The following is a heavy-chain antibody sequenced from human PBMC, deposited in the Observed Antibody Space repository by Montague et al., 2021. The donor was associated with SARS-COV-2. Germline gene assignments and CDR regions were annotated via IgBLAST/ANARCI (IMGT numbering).Heavy chain of an antibody. CDR2: INHGGST. CDR1: GGSLSGYD. V-gene: IGHV4-34*01. D-gene: IGHD3-22*01. J-gene: IGHJ4*02. CDR3: ARGQGEITMIVVVLTAAAHYFDC. Sequence: SETLSLTCAVYGGSLSGYDWSWIRQPPGKGLEWIGEINHGGSTKYNPSLKSRVSISVDTSKNQFSLKLNSVTAAGTAVYYCARGQGEITMIVVVLTAAAHYFDCWGQGTLVTVSP.